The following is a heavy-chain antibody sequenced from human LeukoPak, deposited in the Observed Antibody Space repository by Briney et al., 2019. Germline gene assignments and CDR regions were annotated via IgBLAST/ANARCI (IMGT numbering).Heavy chain of an antibody. Sequence: PSETLSLTCTASSYSISSGYYWGWIRQPPGKGLEWIGSIYHSGSTYYNPSLKSRVTISVDTSKNQFSLKLSSVTAADTAVYYCARVGRDDSSGYYYFDYWGQGTLVTVSS. J-gene: IGHJ4*02. CDR1: SYSISSGYY. D-gene: IGHD3-22*01. CDR3: ARVGRDDSSGYYYFDY. CDR2: IYHSGST. V-gene: IGHV4-38-2*02.